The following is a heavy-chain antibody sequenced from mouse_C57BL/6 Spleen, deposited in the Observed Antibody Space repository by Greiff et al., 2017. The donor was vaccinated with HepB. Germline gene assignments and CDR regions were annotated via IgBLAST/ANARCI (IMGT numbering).Heavy chain of an antibody. D-gene: IGHD1-1*01. CDR3: ARQGPYYGPFAY. CDR1: GYTFTSYW. CDR2: INPSNGGT. Sequence: QVQLKQPGTELVKPGASVKLSCKASGYTFTSYWMHWVKQRPGQGLEWIGNINPSNGGTNYNEKFKSKATLTVDKSSSTAYMQLSSLTSEDSAVYYCARQGPYYGPFAYWGQGTLVTVSA. V-gene: IGHV1-53*01. J-gene: IGHJ3*01.